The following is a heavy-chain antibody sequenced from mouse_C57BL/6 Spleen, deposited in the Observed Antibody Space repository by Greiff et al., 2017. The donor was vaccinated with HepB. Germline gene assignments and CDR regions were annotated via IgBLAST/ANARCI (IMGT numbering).Heavy chain of an antibody. V-gene: IGHV1-64*01. Sequence: QVQLQQPGAELVKPGASVKLSCKASGYTFTSYWMHWVKQRPGQGLEWIGMIHPNSGSTNYKEKFKSKATLTVDKSSSTAYMQLSSLTSEDSAVYYCAREEGLYYFDYWGQGTTLTVSS. CDR3: AREEGLYYFDY. CDR1: GYTFTSYW. J-gene: IGHJ2*01. CDR2: IHPNSGST.